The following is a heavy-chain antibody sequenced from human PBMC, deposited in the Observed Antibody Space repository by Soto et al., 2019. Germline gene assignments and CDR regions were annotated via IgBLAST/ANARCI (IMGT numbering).Heavy chain of an antibody. CDR1: GGTFSSYA. CDR2: IIPIFGTA. J-gene: IGHJ6*02. CDR3: ASAAPADVVDYGMDV. V-gene: IGHV1-69*13. Sequence: ASVKVSCKASGGTFSSYAISWVRQAPGQGLEWMGGIIPIFGTANYAQKFQGRVTITADESTSTAYMELSSLRSEDTTVYYCASAAPADVVDYGMDVWGQGTTVTVSS. D-gene: IGHD6-13*01.